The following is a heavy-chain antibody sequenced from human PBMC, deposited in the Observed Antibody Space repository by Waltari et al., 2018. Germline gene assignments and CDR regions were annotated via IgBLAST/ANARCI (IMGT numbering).Heavy chain of an antibody. CDR3: ARDHRYCSSTSCYSSYYYGMDV. J-gene: IGHJ6*02. D-gene: IGHD2-2*01. Sequence: QVQLVESGGGVVQPGRSLRLSCAASGFTFSTYGMHWVRQAPGQVLEWVAVIWYEGSNKYYADSVKGRFTISRDNSKNTLYLQMNSLRAEDTAVYYCARDHRYCSSTSCYSSYYYGMDVWGQGTTVTVSS. V-gene: IGHV3-33*01. CDR1: GFTFSTYG. CDR2: IWYEGSNK.